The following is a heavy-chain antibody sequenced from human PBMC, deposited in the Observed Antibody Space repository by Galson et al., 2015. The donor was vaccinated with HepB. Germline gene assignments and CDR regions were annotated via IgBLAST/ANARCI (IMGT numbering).Heavy chain of an antibody. J-gene: IGHJ6*02. Sequence: QSGAEVKNPGESLKISCQGSGYRFTSYWIAWVRQMPGRGLEWMGITYPGDSDTKYSPSFEGHVTMSADRSTNTAYLQWSSLKASDTAMYYCARHGSVFHYYYYGLDVWGQGTTVTVSS. CDR2: TYPGDSDT. CDR3: ARHGSVFHYYYYGLDV. V-gene: IGHV5-51*01. D-gene: IGHD3-3*02. CDR1: GYRFTSYW.